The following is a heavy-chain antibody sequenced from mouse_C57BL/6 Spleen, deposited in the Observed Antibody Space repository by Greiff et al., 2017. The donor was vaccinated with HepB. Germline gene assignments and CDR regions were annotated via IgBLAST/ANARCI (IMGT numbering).Heavy chain of an antibody. V-gene: IGHV1-20*01. J-gene: IGHJ2*01. CDR3: AMGIYYGNFDY. Sequence: EVQLQQSGPELVKPGDSVKISCKASGYSFTGYFMNWVMQSHGKSLEWIGRINPYNGDTFYNQKFKGKATLTVDKSSSTAHMELRSLTSEDSAVDYCAMGIYYGNFDYWGQSTTLTVSS. CDR1: GYSFTGYF. CDR2: INPYNGDT. D-gene: IGHD2-1*01.